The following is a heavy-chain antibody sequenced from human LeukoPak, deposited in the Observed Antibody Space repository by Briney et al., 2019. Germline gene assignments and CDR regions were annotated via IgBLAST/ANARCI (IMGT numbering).Heavy chain of an antibody. D-gene: IGHD1-26*01. V-gene: IGHV3-64*01. CDR3: ARASAVGAQITSYYYYGMDV. Sequence: GGSLRLSCAASGFTFSSYAMHWVRQAPGKGLEYVSAISSNGGSTYYANSVKGRFTISRDNSKNTLYLQMGSLRAEDMAVYYCARASAVGAQITSYYYYGMDVWGQGTTVTVSS. CDR1: GFTFSSYA. J-gene: IGHJ6*02. CDR2: ISSNGGST.